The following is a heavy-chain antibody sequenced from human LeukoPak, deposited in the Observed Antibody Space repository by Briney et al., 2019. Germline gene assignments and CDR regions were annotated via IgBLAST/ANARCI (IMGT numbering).Heavy chain of an antibody. D-gene: IGHD6-19*01. J-gene: IGHJ4*02. CDR2: IYYSGST. CDR3: ARIGSSGWPNFDY. CDR1: GGSTSNFH. V-gene: IGHV4-59*01. Sequence: SETLSLTCTVSGGSTSNFHWSWLRQPPGKGLEWIGSIYYSGSTNYNSSLKSRVTISVDTSKNQFFLKLSSVTAADTAVYYCARIGSSGWPNFDYWGQGTLVTVSS.